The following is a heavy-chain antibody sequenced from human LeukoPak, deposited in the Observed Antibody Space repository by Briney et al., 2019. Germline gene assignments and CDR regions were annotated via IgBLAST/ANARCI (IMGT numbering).Heavy chain of an antibody. D-gene: IGHD6-6*01. CDR1: GFTFSSYS. CDR2: ISSSSSYI. V-gene: IGHV3-21*01. CDR3: ARDDWAARPFDY. J-gene: IGHJ4*02. Sequence: GGSLRLSCAASGFTFSSYSMNWVRQAPGKGLEWVSSISSSSSYIYYADSVKGRFTISRDNAKNSLYLQMNSLRAEDTAVYYCARDDWAARPFDYWGQGTLVTVSS.